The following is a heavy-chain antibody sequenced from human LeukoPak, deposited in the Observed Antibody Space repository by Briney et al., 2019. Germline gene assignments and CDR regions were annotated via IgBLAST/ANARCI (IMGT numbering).Heavy chain of an antibody. V-gene: IGHV1-2*06. J-gene: IGHJ4*02. CDR1: DYTFTAYY. CDR3: ATSVAVAGSFDY. Sequence: ASVKVSCKASDYTFTAYYIHWVRQAPGQGLEWMGRIDPNSGDTSYVQKFQGRVTMTRDTSISTAHMDLSGLLSDDTAVYYCATSVAVAGSFDYWGQGTLVTVSS. CDR2: IDPNSGDT. D-gene: IGHD6-19*01.